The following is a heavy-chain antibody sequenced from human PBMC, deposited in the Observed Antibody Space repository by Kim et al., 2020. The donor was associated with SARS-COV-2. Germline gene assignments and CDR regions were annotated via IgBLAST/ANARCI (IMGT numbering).Heavy chain of an antibody. V-gene: IGHV3-21*01. CDR3: AVRVVVPAAQTGQVREAFDI. CDR2: MSSDSAYI. Sequence: GGSLRLSCAASGFTFSTYAMNWVRQAPGKGLEWVSSMSSDSAYIYYADSVKGRFTISRDNAKNSLYLQMDSLRAEDTAVYFGAVRVVVPAAQTGQVREAFDIWGQGTLVAVSS. D-gene: IGHD2-2*01. CDR1: GFTFSTYA. J-gene: IGHJ3*02.